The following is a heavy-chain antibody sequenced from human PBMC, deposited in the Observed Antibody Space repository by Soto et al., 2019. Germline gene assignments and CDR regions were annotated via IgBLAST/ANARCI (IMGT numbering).Heavy chain of an antibody. J-gene: IGHJ4*02. Sequence: PSETLSLTCTVSGGSISSYYWSWIRQPPGKGLEWIGYTYYSGSTYYNPSLKSQVTISVDTSKNQFSLKLSSVTAADTAVYYCARYAHDYYDSSGYRYFDYWGQGTLVTVSS. CDR2: TYYSGST. V-gene: IGHV4-59*12. CDR1: GGSISSYY. D-gene: IGHD3-22*01. CDR3: ARYAHDYYDSSGYRYFDY.